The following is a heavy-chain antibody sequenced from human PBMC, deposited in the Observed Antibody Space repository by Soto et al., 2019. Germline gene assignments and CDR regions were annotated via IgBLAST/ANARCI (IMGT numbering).Heavy chain of an antibody. CDR3: ARSGRDCSGGSYYDNWFDP. D-gene: IGHD2-15*01. CDR1: GGTFSSYA. J-gene: IGHJ5*02. CDR2: IIPIFGTA. Sequence: QVQLVQSGAEVKKPGSSVKVSCKASGGTFSSYAISWVRQAPGQGLEWMGGIIPIFGTANYAQKFQGRVTITADESTSTAYMELSSLRSEDTAVYYCARSGRDCSGGSYYDNWFDPWGQGTLVTVSS. V-gene: IGHV1-69*01.